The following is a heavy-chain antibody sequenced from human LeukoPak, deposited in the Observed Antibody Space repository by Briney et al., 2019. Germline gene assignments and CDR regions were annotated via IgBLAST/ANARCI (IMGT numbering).Heavy chain of an antibody. J-gene: IGHJ6*02. V-gene: IGHV3-21*01. CDR3: ARGAAEIAAACRYYYYGMDV. Sequence: GGSLRLSCAASGFTFSSYSMNWVRQAPGKGLEWVSSISSSSSYIYYADSVKGRFTISRDNAKNSLYLQMNSLRAEDTAVYYCARGAAEIAAACRYYYYGMDVWGQGTTVTVSS. D-gene: IGHD6-13*01. CDR1: GFTFSSYS. CDR2: ISSSSSYI.